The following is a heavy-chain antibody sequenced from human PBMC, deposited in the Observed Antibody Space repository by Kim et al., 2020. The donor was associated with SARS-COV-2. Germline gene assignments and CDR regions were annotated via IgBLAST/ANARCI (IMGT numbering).Heavy chain of an antibody. Sequence: SETLSLTCTVSGDSIRSSSYYWGWIRQPPGKGLEWIGSFYYTGRTYYNPSLKSRVTISLDTSNNQFSLRLNSVTAADTAVYYCVGLWFGESLYNWFDPWGQGTLVTVSS. CDR2: FYYTGRT. V-gene: IGHV4-39*07. CDR3: VGLWFGESLYNWFDP. D-gene: IGHD3-10*01. J-gene: IGHJ5*02. CDR1: GDSIRSSSYY.